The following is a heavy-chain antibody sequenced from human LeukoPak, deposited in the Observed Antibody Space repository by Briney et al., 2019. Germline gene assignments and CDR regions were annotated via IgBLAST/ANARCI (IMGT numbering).Heavy chain of an antibody. V-gene: IGHV4-59*01. D-gene: IGHD5-18*01. Sequence: PSETLSLTCAVSGGSISSYYWSWIRQPPGKGLEWIGYIYYSGSTNYNPSLKSRVTISVDTSKNQFSLKLSSVTAADTAVYYCARLAKTRYSYAPQVGYWYFDLWGRGTLVTVSS. CDR1: GGSISSYY. CDR2: IYYSGST. CDR3: ARLAKTRYSYAPQVGYWYFDL. J-gene: IGHJ2*01.